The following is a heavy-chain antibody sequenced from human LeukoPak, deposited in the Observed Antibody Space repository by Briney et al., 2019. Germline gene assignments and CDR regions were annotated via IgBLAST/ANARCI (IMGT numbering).Heavy chain of an antibody. CDR1: GGSISSSSYY. CDR2: IYYSGSTYYSGST. Sequence: SETLSLTCTVSGGSISSSSYYWGWIRQPPGKGLEWIGSIYYSGSTYYSGSTYYNPSLKSRVTISVDTSKNQFSLKLSSVTAADTAVYYCARLYCSAGTCYFNWFDPWGQGTLVTVSS. D-gene: IGHD2-15*01. CDR3: ARLYCSAGTCYFNWFDP. V-gene: IGHV4-39*07. J-gene: IGHJ5*02.